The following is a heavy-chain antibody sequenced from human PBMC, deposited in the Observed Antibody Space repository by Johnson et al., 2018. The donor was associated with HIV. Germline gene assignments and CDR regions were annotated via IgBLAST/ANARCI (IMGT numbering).Heavy chain of an antibody. CDR1: GFTFSSYG. J-gene: IGHJ3*02. Sequence: QVQLVESGGGVVRPGGSLRLSCAASGFTFSSYGIHWVRQAPGTGLEWVSVISYDGSNKYYADSVTGRFTISRDISNHTLYLQMNSLRAEDTAVYYCAKDRDRDDAFDIWGQGTMVTVSS. V-gene: IGHV3-30*18. CDR2: ISYDGSNK. CDR3: AKDRDRDDAFDI.